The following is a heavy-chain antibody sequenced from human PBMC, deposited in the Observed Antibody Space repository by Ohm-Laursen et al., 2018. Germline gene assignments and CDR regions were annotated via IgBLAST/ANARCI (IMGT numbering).Heavy chain of an antibody. D-gene: IGHD1-26*01. J-gene: IGHJ3*02. Sequence: SLRLSCSATGFTFDDYAMHWVRQAPGKGLEWVSGISWNSGSIGYADSVKGRFTISRDNAKNSLYLQMNSLRAEDTALYYCAKDALLKGCELLEAFDIWGQGTMVTVSS. CDR3: AKDALLKGCELLEAFDI. CDR1: GFTFDDYA. V-gene: IGHV3-9*01. CDR2: ISWNSGSI.